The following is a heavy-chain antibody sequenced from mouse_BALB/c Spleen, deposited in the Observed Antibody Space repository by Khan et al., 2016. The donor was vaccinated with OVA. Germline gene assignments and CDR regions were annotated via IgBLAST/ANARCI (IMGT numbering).Heavy chain of an antibody. Sequence: VQLQESGPGLVKPSQSMSLTCTVTGYSHTSDYAWNWIRQFPGNKLEWLSYISYSGSTNYNPSLKSRISITRDTSKQQFFLQLNSVTTEGTATYYCASDGSRYNYAIDYWGQGTAVTVSA. CDR1: GYSHTSDYA. CDR3: ASDGSRYNYAIDY. V-gene: IGHV3-2*02. J-gene: IGHJ4*01. D-gene: IGHD2-3*01. CDR2: ISYSGST.